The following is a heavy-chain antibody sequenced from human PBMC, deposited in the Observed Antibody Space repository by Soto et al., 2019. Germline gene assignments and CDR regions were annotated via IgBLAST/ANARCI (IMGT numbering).Heavy chain of an antibody. CDR1: GYTFTSYG. V-gene: IGHV1-18*01. Sequence: QVQLVQSGAEVKKPGASVKVSCKASGYTFTSYGISWVRQAPGQGLEWMGWIRAYNGNTNYEQKLQGRVTMATDTSTSTAYMELRSLRSEDTAGYYCAQESSICCHVYWGQATLVTVSS. CDR3: AQESSICCHVY. J-gene: IGHJ4*02. CDR2: IRAYNGNT. D-gene: IGHD6-13*01.